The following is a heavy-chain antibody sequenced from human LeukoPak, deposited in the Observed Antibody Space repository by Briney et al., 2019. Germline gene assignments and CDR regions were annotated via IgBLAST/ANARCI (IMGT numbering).Heavy chain of an antibody. Sequence: SETLSLTCTVSGYSISSGYYWGWIRQPPGKGLEWIGSIYHSGSTYYNPSLKSRVTISVDTPKNQFSLKLSSVTAADTAVYYCARRLGRKFGERFYYYHYMDVWGKGTTVTISS. CDR1: GYSISSGYY. D-gene: IGHD3-10*01. J-gene: IGHJ6*03. CDR2: IYHSGST. V-gene: IGHV4-38-2*02. CDR3: ARRLGRKFGERFYYYHYMDV.